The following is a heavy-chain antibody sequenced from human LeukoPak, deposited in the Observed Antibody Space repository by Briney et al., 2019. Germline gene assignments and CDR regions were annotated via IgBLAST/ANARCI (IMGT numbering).Heavy chain of an antibody. CDR2: IYTSGST. CDR1: GGSISSGSYY. V-gene: IGHV4-61*02. CDR3: ARDDAFDI. J-gene: IGHJ3*02. Sequence: SQTLSLTCTVSGGSISSGSYYWSWIRQPAGKGLEWIGRIYTSGSTNYNPSLKSRVTISVDTSKNQFPLKLSSVTAADTAVYYCARDDAFDIRGQGTMVTVSS.